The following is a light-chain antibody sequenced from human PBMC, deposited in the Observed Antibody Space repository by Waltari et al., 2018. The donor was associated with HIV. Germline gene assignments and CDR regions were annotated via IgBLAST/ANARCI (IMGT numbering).Light chain of an antibody. Sequence: SSELTQDPAVSVALGQTVRITCQGDTLRNYYATWYQQKPGQAPLLVMYGKNNRPSGILDRFAGSTSGNTASLTITGTQAEDEADYYCSSRDNSGNHVVFGGGTKLTGL. CDR2: GKN. CDR1: TLRNYY. V-gene: IGLV3-19*01. J-gene: IGLJ2*01. CDR3: SSRDNSGNHVV.